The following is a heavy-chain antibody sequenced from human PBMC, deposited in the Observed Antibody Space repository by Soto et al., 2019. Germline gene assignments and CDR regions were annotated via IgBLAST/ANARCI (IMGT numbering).Heavy chain of an antibody. D-gene: IGHD3-22*01. CDR2: IYYSGST. J-gene: IGHJ6*02. CDR3: ARHLVVRRSYGMDV. CDR1: GGSISSSSYY. Sequence: SETLSLTCTVSGGSISSSSYYWGWIRQPPGKGLEWIGSIYYSGSTYYNPSLKSRVTISVDTSKNQFSLKLSSVTAADTAVYYCARHLVVRRSYGMDVWGQGTTVTVSS. V-gene: IGHV4-39*01.